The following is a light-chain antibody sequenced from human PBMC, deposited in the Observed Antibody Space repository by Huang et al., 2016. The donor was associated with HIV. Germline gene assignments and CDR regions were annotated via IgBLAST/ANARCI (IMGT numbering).Light chain of an antibody. CDR2: GAS. V-gene: IGKV1-39*01. J-gene: IGKJ1*01. Sequence: DLQMTQSPSSLSASVGDRVTITCRASQPITIYLNWYQQKPGKAPKLLIYGASSLQSGVPSRFSGSGSGTDFTLSISSLQPEDSATYYCQQSYSTPRTFGQGTKVEIK. CDR1: QPITIY. CDR3: QQSYSTPRT.